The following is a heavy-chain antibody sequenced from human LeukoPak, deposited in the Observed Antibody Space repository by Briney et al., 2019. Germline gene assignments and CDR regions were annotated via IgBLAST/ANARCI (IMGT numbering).Heavy chain of an antibody. V-gene: IGHV4-59*12. CDR3: ARDRGPYSGYDSYYFDY. Sequence: SETLSLTCTVSGGSISSYYWSWIRQPPGKGLEWIGDIYYSGSTNYNPSLKSRVTISVDTSKNQFSLKLSSVTAADTAVYYCARDRGPYSGYDSYYFDYWGQGTLVTVSS. D-gene: IGHD5-12*01. J-gene: IGHJ4*02. CDR1: GGSISSYY. CDR2: IYYSGST.